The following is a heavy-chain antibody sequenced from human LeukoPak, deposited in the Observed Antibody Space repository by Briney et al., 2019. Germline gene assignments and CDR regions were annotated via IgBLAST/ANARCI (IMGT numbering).Heavy chain of an antibody. CDR1: GGSISRYY. D-gene: IGHD4-17*01. CDR3: ARGAGGDYPFDY. J-gene: IGHJ4*02. CDR2: IYYSGST. Sequence: PSETLSLTCTVSGGSISRYYWSWIRQPPGKGLEWLGYIYYSGSTNYNPSLKSRVTLSVDTSENQFFLKLNSVTAADTAVYYCARGAGGDYPFDYWGQGTLVTV. V-gene: IGHV4-59*01.